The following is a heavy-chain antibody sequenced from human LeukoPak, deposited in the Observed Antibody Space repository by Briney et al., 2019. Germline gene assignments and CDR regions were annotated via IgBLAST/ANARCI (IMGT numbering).Heavy chain of an antibody. Sequence: GGSLRLSCVASGFTFSTYNMNWVRQAPGKGLEWVSGISGSGGTTYYADSVKGRFTISRDNSKNTLYLQMNYLRAEDTALYYCAKNIAAPTTPFDYWGQGTLVTVSS. V-gene: IGHV3-23*01. CDR3: AKNIAAPTTPFDY. CDR2: ISGSGGTT. D-gene: IGHD6-13*01. CDR1: GFTFSTYN. J-gene: IGHJ4*02.